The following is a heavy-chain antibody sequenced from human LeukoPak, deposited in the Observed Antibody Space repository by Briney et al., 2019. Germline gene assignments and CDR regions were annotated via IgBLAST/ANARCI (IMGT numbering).Heavy chain of an antibody. V-gene: IGHV3-9*01. CDR1: EFTFDDYG. D-gene: IGHD6-25*01. J-gene: IGHJ6*04. Sequence: GGSLRLSCTASEFTFDDYGMHWVRQAPGKGLEWVSGISWSGGAVAYADSVKGRFTISRDNAKNSLYLQMNSLRAEDTALYYCAKDSTSSGPNYYYGMDVWGKGTTVTVSS. CDR2: ISWSGGAV. CDR3: AKDSTSSGPNYYYGMDV.